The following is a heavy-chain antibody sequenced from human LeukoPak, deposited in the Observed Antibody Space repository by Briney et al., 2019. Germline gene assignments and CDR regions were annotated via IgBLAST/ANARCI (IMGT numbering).Heavy chain of an antibody. CDR3: ARDRAYRYGDAFDI. J-gene: IGHJ3*02. V-gene: IGHV4-59*01. Sequence: SETLSLTFTVSGGSISSYYWSWIRQPPGKGLEWIGYIYYSGSTNYNPSLKSRVTISVDTSKNQFSLKLSSVTAADTAVYYCARDRAYRYGDAFDIWGQGTMVTVSS. CDR1: GGSISSYY. CDR2: IYYSGST. D-gene: IGHD3-16*02.